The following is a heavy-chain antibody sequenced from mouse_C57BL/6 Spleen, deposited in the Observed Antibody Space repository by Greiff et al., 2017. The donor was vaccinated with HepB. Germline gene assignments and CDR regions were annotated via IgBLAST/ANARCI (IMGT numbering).Heavy chain of an antibody. D-gene: IGHD1-1*01. CDR3: ARGGYGSSSAWFAY. Sequence: VQLQQPGAELVKPGASVKMSCKASGYTFTSYWITWVKQRPGQGLEWIGDIYPGSGSTNYNEKFKSKATLTVDTSSSTVYMQLSSLTSEDSAVYYCARGGYGSSSAWFAYWGQGTLVTVSA. V-gene: IGHV1-55*01. CDR2: IYPGSGST. CDR1: GYTFTSYW. J-gene: IGHJ3*01.